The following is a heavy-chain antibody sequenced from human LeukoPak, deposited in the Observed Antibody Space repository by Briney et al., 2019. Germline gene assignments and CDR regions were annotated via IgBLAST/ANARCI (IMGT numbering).Heavy chain of an antibody. J-gene: IGHJ4*02. Sequence: GGSLRLSCAASGVTFSSYAMSWVRQAPGKGLGWVSVISGSGASTYYADSVKGRFTISRDNSKNTLYLQMNSLRAEDTAVYYCAKVRFGVTARYYFDYWGQGTLVTVSS. CDR1: GVTFSSYA. CDR3: AKVRFGVTARYYFDY. D-gene: IGHD3-10*01. V-gene: IGHV3-23*01. CDR2: ISGSGAST.